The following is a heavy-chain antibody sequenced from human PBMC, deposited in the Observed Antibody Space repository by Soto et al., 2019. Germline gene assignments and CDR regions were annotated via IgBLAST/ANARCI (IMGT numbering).Heavy chain of an antibody. CDR3: AREPPTYYYGSGSSYNGLYYYYMDV. CDR2: ISAYNGNT. CDR1: GYTFTIYG. V-gene: IGHV1-18*01. Sequence: ASVKVSCTASGYTFTIYGIIWVRQAPGQGLEWMGWISAYNGNTNYAQKLQGRVTMTTDKSTSTAYMELRSLRSDDTAVYYWAREPPTYYYGSGSSYNGLYYYYMDVGGKGTTVTVSS. J-gene: IGHJ6*03. D-gene: IGHD3-10*01.